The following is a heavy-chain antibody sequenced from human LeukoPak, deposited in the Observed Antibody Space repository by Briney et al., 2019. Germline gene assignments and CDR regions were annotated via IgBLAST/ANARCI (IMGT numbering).Heavy chain of an antibody. CDR2: IKQDGSEK. CDR3: ARPRQMTTVTSFDY. D-gene: IGHD4-17*01. CDR1: GFTFSSYA. J-gene: IGHJ4*02. V-gene: IGHV3-7*03. Sequence: GGSLRLSCAASGFTFSSYAMSWVRQAPGKGLEWVANIKQDGSEKYYVDSVKGRFTISSDNAKISLYLQMNNLRAEDTAVYYCARPRQMTTVTSFDYWGQGTLVTVSS.